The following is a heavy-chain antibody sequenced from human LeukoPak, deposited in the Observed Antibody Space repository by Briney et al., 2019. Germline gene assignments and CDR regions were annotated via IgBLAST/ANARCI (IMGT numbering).Heavy chain of an antibody. CDR2: IPECCGNT. CDR3: AKAMRGSNWNYLNLFDP. J-gene: IGHJ5*02. D-gene: IGHD1-7*01. V-gene: IGHV3-23*01. CDR1: GFTFSSYA. Sequence: PGGCLRLSCAASGFTFSSYAMSWVRQAPGKGLEWVSAIPECCGNTYYADSVKGRFTISRDNSKNTLYLQMNSLRAEDAAVYYCAKAMRGSNWNYLNLFDPWGQGTLVNVPS.